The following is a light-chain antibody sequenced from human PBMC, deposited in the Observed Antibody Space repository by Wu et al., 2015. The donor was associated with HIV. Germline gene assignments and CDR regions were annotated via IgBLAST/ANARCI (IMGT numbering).Light chain of an antibody. CDR2: EAS. V-gene: IGKV1-9*01. J-gene: IGKJ2*01. Sequence: SASVGDRVIITCRASQGIRSYLAWYQQKPGIAPKLLIYEASTLQSGVPPRFSGSGSGTDFTLTISSLQPEDFATYYCQQLNSFPQTFGQGTKLEIK. CDR3: QQLNSFPQT. CDR1: QGIRSY.